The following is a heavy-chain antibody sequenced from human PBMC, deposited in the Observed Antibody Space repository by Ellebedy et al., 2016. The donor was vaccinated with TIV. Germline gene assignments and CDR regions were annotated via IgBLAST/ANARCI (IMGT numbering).Heavy chain of an antibody. CDR2: IDPDSGRT. Sequence: ASVKVSCKTSGYTFIGHYMHWVRQAPGQGLEWMGWIDPDSGRTSFAQRFQGRVTMTRDTSMTTVYTELSRLRSDDTAVYYCARVRGGWVFDFWGQGTLVTVSS. CDR1: GYTFIGHY. V-gene: IGHV1-2*02. J-gene: IGHJ4*02. D-gene: IGHD3/OR15-3a*01. CDR3: ARVRGGWVFDF.